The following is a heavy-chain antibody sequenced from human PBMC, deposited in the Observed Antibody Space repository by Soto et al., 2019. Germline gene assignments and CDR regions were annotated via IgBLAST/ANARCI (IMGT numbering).Heavy chain of an antibody. J-gene: IGHJ5*02. V-gene: IGHV3-7*05. Sequence: EVQVVESGGGLVQPGGSLRLSCAGSGFTFSDYWMSWARQAPGKGLEWVANIKYDGSEEYYVDSVRGRFTISRDNAMNSLHLQMNSLRADDTAVDYCARFASGKSASTWGQGTLFTVSS. CDR1: GFTFSDYW. CDR3: ARFASGKSAST. CDR2: IKYDGSEE. D-gene: IGHD5-12*01.